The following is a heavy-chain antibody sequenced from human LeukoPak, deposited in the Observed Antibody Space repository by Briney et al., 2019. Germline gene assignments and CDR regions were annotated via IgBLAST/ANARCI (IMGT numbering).Heavy chain of an antibody. D-gene: IGHD6-19*01. J-gene: IGHJ4*02. CDR1: GGSISSSSYY. Sequence: PSETLSLTCTVSGGSISSSSYYWGWIRQPPGRGLEWIGRIYYSGSTYYNPSLKSRVTISVDTSKNQFSLKLSSVTAADTAVYYCARFAVAGLNPPFDYWGQGTLVTVSS. V-gene: IGHV4-39*01. CDR2: IYYSGST. CDR3: ARFAVAGLNPPFDY.